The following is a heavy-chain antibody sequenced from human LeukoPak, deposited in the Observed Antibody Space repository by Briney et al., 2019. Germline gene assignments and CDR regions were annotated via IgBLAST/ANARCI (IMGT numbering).Heavy chain of an antibody. CDR1: GFTFSSYW. CDR3: ATSFSGSQSYYNG. Sequence: GGSLRLSCAASGFTFSSYWMHWVRQAPGKGLVWVSRINTDGSSTSYADSVKGRFTISRDTSKNTLYLQMNSLRVEDTAVYYCATSFSGSQSYYNGWGQGTLVTVSS. D-gene: IGHD3-10*01. V-gene: IGHV3-74*01. CDR2: INTDGSST. J-gene: IGHJ4*02.